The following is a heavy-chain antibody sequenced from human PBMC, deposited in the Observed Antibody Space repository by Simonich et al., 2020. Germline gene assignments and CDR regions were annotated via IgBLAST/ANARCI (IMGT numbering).Heavy chain of an antibody. CDR3: AREGRYCSGGSCYKGGHWFDP. CDR2: IKQDGSEK. J-gene: IGHJ5*02. CDR1: GFTFSSYW. Sequence: EVQLVESGGGLVQPGGSLRLSCAASGFTFSSYWMSWVRQAPGKGQGWVANIKQDGSEKYYVASVKGRFTISGDNAKNSLYLQMNSLRAEDTAVYYCAREGRYCSGGSCYKGGHWFDPWGQGTLVTVSS. V-gene: IGHV3-7*01. D-gene: IGHD2-15*01.